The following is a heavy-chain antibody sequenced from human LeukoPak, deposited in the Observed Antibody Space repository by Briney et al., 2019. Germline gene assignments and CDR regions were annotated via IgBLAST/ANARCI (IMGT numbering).Heavy chain of an antibody. CDR3: ARGIYCTNGVCYVFDY. V-gene: IGHV4-38-2*01. CDR1: GYSISSGYN. D-gene: IGHD2-8*01. J-gene: IGHJ4*02. Sequence: SETLSLTCAVSGYSISSGYNWGWIRQPPGKGLEWIGSIYHSGSTYYNPSLKSRVTISVDTSKNQFSLKLSSVTAADTAVYYCARGIYCTNGVCYVFDYWGQGTLVTVSS. CDR2: IYHSGST.